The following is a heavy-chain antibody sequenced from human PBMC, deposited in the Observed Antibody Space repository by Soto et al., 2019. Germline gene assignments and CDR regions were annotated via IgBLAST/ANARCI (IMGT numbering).Heavy chain of an antibody. V-gene: IGHV1-18*01. CDR3: ARGGTPIDS. CDR1: GYTFTNCG. D-gene: IGHD3-16*01. J-gene: IGHJ4*02. Sequence: QVHLVQSGAEVKKPGASVKVSCKTSGYTFTNCGISWVRHAPGQGLAWMGWISAYNGNTNHAQKFQGSVPRTTDTSTSTACMELRSLRSGDTAVYYCARGGTPIDSGGQGPLVTVSS. CDR2: ISAYNGNT.